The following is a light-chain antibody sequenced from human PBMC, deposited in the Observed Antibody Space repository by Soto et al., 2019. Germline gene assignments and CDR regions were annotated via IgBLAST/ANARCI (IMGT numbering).Light chain of an antibody. J-gene: IGKJ1*01. CDR1: QSISSW. CDR2: DVS. Sequence: DIQMTQSPSTLSASVGDRVTITCRASQSISSWLAWYQQKPGKAPKLLIYDVSSLEGGVPSRFSGSGSGTESTLTISSLQPDHFATYYCQQYNTFWTFGQGTKV. CDR3: QQYNTFWT. V-gene: IGKV1-5*01.